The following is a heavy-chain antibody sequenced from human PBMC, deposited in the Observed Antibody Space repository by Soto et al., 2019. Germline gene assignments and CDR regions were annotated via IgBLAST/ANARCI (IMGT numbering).Heavy chain of an antibody. J-gene: IGHJ4*02. V-gene: IGHV3-21*06. Sequence: TGGSLRLSCAASGFTFTRYSMNWVRQAPGKGLEWVSSISSTTNYIYYGDSMKGRFTISRDNAKNSLYLEMNSLRAEDTAVYYCARESEDLTSNFDYWGQGTLVTVSS. CDR1: GFTFTRYS. CDR2: ISSTTNYI. CDR3: ARESEDLTSNFDY.